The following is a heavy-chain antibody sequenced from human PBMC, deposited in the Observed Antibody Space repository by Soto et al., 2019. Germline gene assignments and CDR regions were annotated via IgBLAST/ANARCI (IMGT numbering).Heavy chain of an antibody. CDR1: GGTFTNHA. CDR3: GGPGGRGGGGGGDFGMDV. CDR2: IIPFFGTT. D-gene: IGHD3-16*01. Sequence: QLQLVQSGAEVKKPGSSVKVSCKASGGTFTNHAISWVRQAPGQGLEWMGGIIPFFGTTNYAQKLQVRVTLTADESTSTAYMELTSLRYEDTAVYYWGGPGGRGGGGGGDFGMDVWGQGTTVTVSS. J-gene: IGHJ6*02. V-gene: IGHV1-69*01.